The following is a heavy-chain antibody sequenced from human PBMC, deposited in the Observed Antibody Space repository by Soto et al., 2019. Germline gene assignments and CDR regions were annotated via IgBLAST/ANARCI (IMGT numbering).Heavy chain of an antibody. CDR3: ARGLYNSGWLSYYFDY. D-gene: IGHD6-19*01. V-gene: IGHV4-31*01. Sequence: QVQLQESGPGLVKPSQTLSLTCTVSGGSISSGGYYWSWIRQHPGKGLEWIGYIYYSGSTYYNPSLKSPVTISVDTSKNQFSLKLSSVTAADTAVYYCARGLYNSGWLSYYFDYWGQGTLVTVSS. CDR1: GGSISSGGYY. J-gene: IGHJ4*02. CDR2: IYYSGST.